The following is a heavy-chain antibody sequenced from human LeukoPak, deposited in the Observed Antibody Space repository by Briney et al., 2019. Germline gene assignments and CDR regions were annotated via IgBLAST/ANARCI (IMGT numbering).Heavy chain of an antibody. J-gene: IGHJ4*02. CDR1: GFTFSSYA. CDR3: AKGGAVGGLSPSIEYFDY. CDR2: ISGSGGST. Sequence: GGSLRLSCAASGFTFSSYAMSWVRQAPGKGLEWVSAISGSGGSTYYADSVKGRFTISRDNSKNTLYLQMNSLRAEDTAVYYCAKGGAVGGLSPSIEYFDYWGQGTLVTVSS. V-gene: IGHV3-23*01. D-gene: IGHD3-10*01.